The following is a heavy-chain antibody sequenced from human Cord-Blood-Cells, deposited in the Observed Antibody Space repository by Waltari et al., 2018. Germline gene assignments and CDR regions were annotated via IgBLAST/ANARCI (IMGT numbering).Heavy chain of an antibody. CDR3: ARDQGYYDSSGYYFDY. CDR2: ISSSSSYI. Sequence: EVQLVESGGGLVKPGGALILSCAASGFSCSIYSLNWVRQSPGKGLEWVSSISSSSSYIYYADSVKGRFTISRDNAKNSLYLQMNSLRAEDTAVYYCARDQGYYDSSGYYFDYWGQGTLVTVSS. D-gene: IGHD3-22*01. CDR1: GFSCSIYS. V-gene: IGHV3-21*01. J-gene: IGHJ4*02.